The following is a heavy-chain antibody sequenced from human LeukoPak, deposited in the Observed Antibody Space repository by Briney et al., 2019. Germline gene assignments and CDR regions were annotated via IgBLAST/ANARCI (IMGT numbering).Heavy chain of an antibody. CDR1: GFTFSSYA. D-gene: IGHD5-18*01. V-gene: IGHV3-23*01. Sequence: GGSLRLSCAASGFTFSSYAMSWVRQAPGKGLEWVSAISGSGGSTYYADSLKGRFTISRDNAKNSLYLQMNSLRAEDTAVYYCAGGGESSYGLVRYFDYWGQGTLVTVSS. CDR3: AGGGESSYGLVRYFDY. J-gene: IGHJ4*02. CDR2: ISGSGGST.